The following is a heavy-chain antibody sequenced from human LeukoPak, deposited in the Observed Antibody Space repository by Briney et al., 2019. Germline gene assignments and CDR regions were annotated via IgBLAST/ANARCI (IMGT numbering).Heavy chain of an antibody. V-gene: IGHV4-59*08. CDR2: IYYTGNT. D-gene: IGHD1-1*01. CDR1: GGSMNNYY. Sequence: PSETLSLTRTVSGGSMNNYYWTWIRQPPGKGLEWIGYIYYTGNTNYSPSLKSRVTMSADTSRNQFSLKLNSVTAADTAVYYCARRTRATTGGDYFDYWGQGTLVTVSS. J-gene: IGHJ4*02. CDR3: ARRTRATTGGDYFDY.